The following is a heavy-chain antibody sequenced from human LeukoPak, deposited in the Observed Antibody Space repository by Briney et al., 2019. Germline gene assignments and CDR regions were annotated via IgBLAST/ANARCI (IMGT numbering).Heavy chain of an antibody. CDR2: INHSGST. D-gene: IGHD5-18*01. CDR3: ASLGYSYGYGGVDNYYYYYMDV. Sequence: SETLSLTCAVYGGSFSGYYWSWIRQPPGKGLEWIGEINHSGSTNYNPSLKSRVTISVDTSKNQFSLKLSSVTAADTAVYYCASLGYSYGYGGVDNYYYYYMDVWGKGTTVTISS. V-gene: IGHV4-34*01. CDR1: GGSFSGYY. J-gene: IGHJ6*03.